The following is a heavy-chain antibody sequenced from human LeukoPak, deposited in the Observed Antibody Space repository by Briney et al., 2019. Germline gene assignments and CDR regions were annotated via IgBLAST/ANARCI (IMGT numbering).Heavy chain of an antibody. CDR1: GFTFSNYW. CDR2: IRQDGSEK. Sequence: GGSLRLSCAASGFTFSNYWMSWVRQAPGKGLEWVANIRQDGSEKYYVDSVKGRFTISRDNAKNSLYLQMNSLRAEDTAVYYCAKDSRIVPAATEFDYWGQGTLVTVSS. D-gene: IGHD2-2*01. V-gene: IGHV3-7*03. CDR3: AKDSRIVPAATEFDY. J-gene: IGHJ4*02.